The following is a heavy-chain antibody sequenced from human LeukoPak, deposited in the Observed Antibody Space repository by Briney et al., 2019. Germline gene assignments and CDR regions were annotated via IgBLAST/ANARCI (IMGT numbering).Heavy chain of an antibody. Sequence: GESLKISCKGYGYTFTSYWIGWVRQVPGKGLEWVGIVYPGDSDPRYSPSFQGQVTISADKSISTAYLQWSSLKASDTAMYYCAGWYDFWSALAVWGQGTLVTVSS. D-gene: IGHD3-3*01. CDR3: AGWYDFWSALAV. J-gene: IGHJ4*02. V-gene: IGHV5-51*01. CDR1: GYTFTSYW. CDR2: VYPGDSDP.